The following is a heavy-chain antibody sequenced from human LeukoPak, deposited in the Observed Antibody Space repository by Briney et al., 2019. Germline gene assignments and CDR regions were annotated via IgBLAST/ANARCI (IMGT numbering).Heavy chain of an antibody. Sequence: SETLSLTCTVSGGSITSNDYYWGWIRQPPGKGLEWIGTIYYNGSTYYNPSLKSRVTISVDTSKNQFSLKLSSVTAADTAVYYCARRAIVATDYWGQGTLVTVSS. CDR3: ARRAIVATDY. J-gene: IGHJ4*02. D-gene: IGHD5-12*01. V-gene: IGHV4-39*01. CDR2: IYYNGST. CDR1: GGSITSNDYY.